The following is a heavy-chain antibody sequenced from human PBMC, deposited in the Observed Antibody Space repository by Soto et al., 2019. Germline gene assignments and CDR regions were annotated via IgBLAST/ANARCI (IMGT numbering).Heavy chain of an antibody. J-gene: IGHJ4*02. CDR1: GFSLSTSGVG. CDR3: AHFIRPWGVSGYYFDY. D-gene: IGHD1-26*01. CDR2: IYWNDDK. V-gene: IGHV2-5*01. Sequence: QITLKESGPTLVKPTQTLTLTCTFSGFSLSTSGVGVGWIRPPPGKALEWLALIYWNDDKRYSPSLKSRLTITKDTSKNQVVLTMTNMDPVDTATYYFAHFIRPWGVSGYYFDYWGQGTLVTVSS.